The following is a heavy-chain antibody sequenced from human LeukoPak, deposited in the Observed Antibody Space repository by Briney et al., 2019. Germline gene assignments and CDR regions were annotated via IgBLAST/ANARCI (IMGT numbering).Heavy chain of an antibody. CDR3: ARSLGHCSGGNCY. CDR1: RYSFIGYY. J-gene: IGHJ4*02. V-gene: IGHV1-2*02. Sequence: ASVKVSCRASRYSFIGYYIYWVRQATGQGPEWMGWIDPNSGATNYAQKFQGRVSVSRDTSLTTVYMELSRLTSDDTAIYYCARSLGHCSGGNCYWGQGTLVTVSS. CDR2: IDPNSGAT. D-gene: IGHD2-15*01.